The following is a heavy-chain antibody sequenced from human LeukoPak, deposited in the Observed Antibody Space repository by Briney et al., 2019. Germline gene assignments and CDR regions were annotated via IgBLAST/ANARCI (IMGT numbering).Heavy chain of an antibody. V-gene: IGHV3-30*02. Sequence: GGSLRLSCAASGFTFSSYGMHWVRQAPGKGLEWVAFIRYDGSNKYYADSVKGRFTISRDNSNNTLYLQMNSLRAEDTAVYYCAKDPQVNYGLGPYDYWGQGTLVTVSS. J-gene: IGHJ4*02. CDR3: AKDPQVNYGLGPYDY. CDR2: IRYDGSNK. CDR1: GFTFSSYG. D-gene: IGHD3-10*01.